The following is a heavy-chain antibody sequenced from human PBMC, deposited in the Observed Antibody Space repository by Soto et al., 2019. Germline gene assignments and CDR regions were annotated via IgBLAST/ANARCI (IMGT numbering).Heavy chain of an antibody. CDR3: ARHGKLERRLVYYYYMDV. Sequence: QLQLQESGPGLVKPSETLSLTCTVSGGSISSSSYYWGWIRQPPGKGLEWIGRIYYSGSTYYNPSLKSRVTISVDTSKNQFSLKLSSVTAADTAVYYCARHGKLERRLVYYYYMDVWGKGTTVTVSS. V-gene: IGHV4-39*01. CDR1: GGSISSSSYY. D-gene: IGHD1-1*01. CDR2: IYYSGST. J-gene: IGHJ6*03.